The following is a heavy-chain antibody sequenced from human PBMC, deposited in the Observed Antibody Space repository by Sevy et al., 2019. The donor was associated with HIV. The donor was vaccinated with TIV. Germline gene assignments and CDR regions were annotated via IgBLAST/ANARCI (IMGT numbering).Heavy chain of an antibody. D-gene: IGHD1-26*01. CDR3: ARGNAYLTRDAFDI. CDR2: ISYSGRT. V-gene: IGHV4-31*03. Sequence: SETLSLTCSVSGDSISSLNYYWSWIRQHPGKVLEWIGYISYSGRTYYNPSLKSRVTIPVDTSKNHFSLKLSSVTAADTAMYYCARGNAYLTRDAFDIWGQGTMVTVSS. J-gene: IGHJ3*02. CDR1: GDSISSLNYY.